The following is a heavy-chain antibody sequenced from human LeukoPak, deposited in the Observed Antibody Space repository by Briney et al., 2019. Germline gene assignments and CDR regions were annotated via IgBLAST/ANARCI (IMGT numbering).Heavy chain of an antibody. CDR1: GFTFSAAS. D-gene: IGHD6-13*01. CDR3: ARNRAAAGAWLDP. J-gene: IGHJ5*02. CDR2: IRDDGRIK. V-gene: IGHV3-30*02. Sequence: GGSLRLSCAAPGFTFSAASVHWVRQAPGKGLEWLAFIRDDGRIKNYADSVKGRFTISRDNSKNTLYLQMNSLTTEDTSLYYCARNRAAAGAWLDPWGQGTLVIVPS.